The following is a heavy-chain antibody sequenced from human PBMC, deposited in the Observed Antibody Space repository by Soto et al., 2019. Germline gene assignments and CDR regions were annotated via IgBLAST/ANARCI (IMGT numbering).Heavy chain of an antibody. CDR2: ISAYNGNT. J-gene: IGHJ6*02. CDR3: ARKGYCSSTSCYSRVYYYYGMDV. CDR1: GYTFTSYG. V-gene: IGHV1-18*04. Sequence: ASVKVSCKASGYTFTSYGISWVRQAPGQGLEWMGWISAYNGNTNYAQKLLGRVTMTTDTSTSTAYMELRSLRSDDTAVYYCARKGYCSSTSCYSRVYYYYGMDVWGQGTTVTVSS. D-gene: IGHD2-2*01.